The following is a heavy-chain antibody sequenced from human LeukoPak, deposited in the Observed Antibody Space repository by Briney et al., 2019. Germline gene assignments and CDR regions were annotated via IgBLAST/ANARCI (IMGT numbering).Heavy chain of an antibody. CDR1: GFTFDDYA. CDR2: ISWDGGST. D-gene: IGHD3-10*01. Sequence: GGSLRLSCAASGFTFDDYAMHWVRQAPGKGLEWVSLISWDGGSTYYADSVKGRFTISRDNSKNSLHLQMNSLRGEDTALYYCAGAKPKNMVRGLIMRRESRYYFDYWGQGTLVTVSS. J-gene: IGHJ4*02. V-gene: IGHV3-43D*03. CDR3: AGAKPKNMVRGLIMRRESRYYFDY.